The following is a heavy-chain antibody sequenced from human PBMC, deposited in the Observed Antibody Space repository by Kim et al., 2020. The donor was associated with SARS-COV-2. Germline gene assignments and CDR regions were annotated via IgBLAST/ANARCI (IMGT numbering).Heavy chain of an antibody. CDR1: GGSISSSSYY. D-gene: IGHD2-21*02. Sequence: SETLSLTCTVSGGSISSSSYYWGWIRQPPGKGLEWIGSIYYSGSTYYNPSLKSRVTISVDTSKNQFSLKLSSVTAADTAVYYCARHGGGDCYPRAYNWF. J-gene: IGHJ5*01. V-gene: IGHV4-39*01. CDR2: IYYSGST. CDR3: ARHGGGDCYPRAYNWF.